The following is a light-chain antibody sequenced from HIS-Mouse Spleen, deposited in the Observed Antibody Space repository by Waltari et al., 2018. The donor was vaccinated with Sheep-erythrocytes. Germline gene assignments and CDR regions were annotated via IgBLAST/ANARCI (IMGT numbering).Light chain of an antibody. V-gene: IGLV2-11*01. CDR2: DVS. Sequence: QSALTQPRSVSGSPGQSVTISCTGTSSDVGGYNYVSWYQQHPGKAPKLMISDVSKPPSGVPDRFSGSKSGNTASLTISGLQAEDEADYYCCSYAGSYTVVFGGGTKLTVL. J-gene: IGLJ2*01. CDR1: SSDVGGYNY. CDR3: CSYAGSYTVV.